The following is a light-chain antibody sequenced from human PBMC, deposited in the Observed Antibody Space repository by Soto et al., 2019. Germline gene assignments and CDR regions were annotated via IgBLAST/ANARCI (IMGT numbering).Light chain of an antibody. V-gene: IGKV3-11*01. Sequence: EIVLTQSPATLSFSPGERATLSCRASQSVSSYLAWYQQKPGQAPRLLIYDASNRATGIPARFSGSGSGTDFTHTISSLEPEDFAVYYCQQRSNWLPLTFGGGTKVEIK. J-gene: IGKJ4*01. CDR3: QQRSNWLPLT. CDR1: QSVSSY. CDR2: DAS.